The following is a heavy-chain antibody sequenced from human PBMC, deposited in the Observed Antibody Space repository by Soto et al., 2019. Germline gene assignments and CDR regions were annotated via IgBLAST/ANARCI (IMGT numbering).Heavy chain of an antibody. Sequence: GPSVNVSFKTSGYAFTKHGINWLRQAPGQGLEWMGWINPYNSDTNYAQKLQGRVTMTTATSTSTAYMDLRSLTSDYTAVYYCARDRVAGIWGDAFDIWGQGTMVTVSS. CDR2: INPYNSDT. V-gene: IGHV1-18*04. D-gene: IGHD3-16*01. CDR3: ARDRVAGIWGDAFDI. CDR1: GYAFTKHG. J-gene: IGHJ3*02.